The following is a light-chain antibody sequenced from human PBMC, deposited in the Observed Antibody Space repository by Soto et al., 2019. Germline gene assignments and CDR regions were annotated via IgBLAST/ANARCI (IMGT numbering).Light chain of an antibody. CDR1: SSNIGTNT. V-gene: IGLV1-44*01. Sequence: QTVVTQPPSASGTPGQRVTISCSGSSSNIGTNTVIWYQQLPGAAPRLLIYSDNQRPSGVPDRVAGSESGTSASLAISGLQSEDEADYYCAAWDVSLVVFGGGTKLTLL. CDR2: SDN. J-gene: IGLJ2*01. CDR3: AAWDVSLVV.